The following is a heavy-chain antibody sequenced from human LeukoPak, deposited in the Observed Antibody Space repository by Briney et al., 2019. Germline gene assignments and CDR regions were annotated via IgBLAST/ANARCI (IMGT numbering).Heavy chain of an antibody. Sequence: GSLTLSCEASGFTFSSYEMNWISQPPGKGLEWIGEINHSGSTNYNPSLKSRVTISVDTSKNQFSLKLSSVTAADTAVYCCVRGYCSSTSCSTIYYFDYWGQGTLVTVSS. CDR3: VRGYCSSTSCSTIYYFDY. J-gene: IGHJ4*02. V-gene: IGHV4-34*01. CDR2: INHSGST. CDR1: GFTFSSYE. D-gene: IGHD2-2*01.